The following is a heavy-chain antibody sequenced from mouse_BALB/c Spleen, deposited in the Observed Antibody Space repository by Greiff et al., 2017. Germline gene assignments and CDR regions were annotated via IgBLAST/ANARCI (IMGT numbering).Heavy chain of an antibody. Sequence: QVQLQQSGAELVRPGASVTLSCKASGYTFTDYEMHWVKQTPVHGLEWIGAIDPETGGTAYNQKFKGKATLTADKSSSTAYMELRSLTSEDSAVYYCTMSYAMDYWGQGTSVTVSS. CDR3: TMSYAMDY. J-gene: IGHJ4*01. V-gene: IGHV1-15*01. CDR2: IDPETGGT. CDR1: GYTFTDYE.